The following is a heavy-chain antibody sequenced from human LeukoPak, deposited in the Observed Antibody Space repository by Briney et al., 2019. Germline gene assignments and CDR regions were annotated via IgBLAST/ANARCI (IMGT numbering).Heavy chain of an antibody. J-gene: IGHJ4*02. V-gene: IGHV3-53*01. Sequence: GGSLRLSCAVSGFTVSNNYMSWVRQAPGKGLEWVSHIYSGGDTYHADSVKGRFTISRDHSKNTVYLQMNNLRVEDTAVYYCAKDYVVNYWGQGTLVTVSS. D-gene: IGHD2-15*01. CDR2: IYSGGDT. CDR1: GFTVSNNY. CDR3: AKDYVVNY.